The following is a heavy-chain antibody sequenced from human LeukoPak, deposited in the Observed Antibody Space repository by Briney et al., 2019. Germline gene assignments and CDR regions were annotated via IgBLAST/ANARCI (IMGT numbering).Heavy chain of an antibody. V-gene: IGHV1-18*01. CDR1: GYTFTSYG. D-gene: IGHD6-6*01. J-gene: IGHJ5*02. Sequence: AAVKVFCKASGYTFTSYGISWVRQAPGQGLEWMGWISAYNGNTNYAQKLQGRVTMTTDTSTSTAYMELRSLRSDDTAVYYCARLIYSSASYWFDPWGQGTLVTVSS. CDR3: ARLIYSSASYWFDP. CDR2: ISAYNGNT.